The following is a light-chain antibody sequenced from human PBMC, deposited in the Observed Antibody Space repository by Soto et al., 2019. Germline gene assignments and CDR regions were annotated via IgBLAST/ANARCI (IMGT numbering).Light chain of an antibody. CDR2: AAF. J-gene: IGKJ4*01. CDR3: QQHKDRPLT. Sequence: EIVMTQSPATLSVSPGETVTLSCRASQSVSTSVAWYQQKPGQAPRLLIYAAFTRATAVPARFSSSGSGTEFALTISGLQSEDFAVYHCQQHKDRPLTFGGGTKVEMK. V-gene: IGKV3-15*01. CDR1: QSVSTS.